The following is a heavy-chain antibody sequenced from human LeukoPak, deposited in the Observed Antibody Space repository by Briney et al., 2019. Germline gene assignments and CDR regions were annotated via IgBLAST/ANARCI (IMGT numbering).Heavy chain of an antibody. J-gene: IGHJ6*03. D-gene: IGHD2/OR15-2a*01. CDR3: ARADFCSTTTTCPHYYYMDV. CDR1: GFTFRSYE. V-gene: IGHV3-48*03. Sequence: GGSLRLSCAASGFTFRSYEMNWVRQAPGKGLEWVSYISSTGISIYYADSVKGRFTISRDNAKNSLYLQMNSLRAEDTAVYYCARADFCSTTTTCPHYYYMDVWGKGTTVTVS. CDR2: ISSTGISI.